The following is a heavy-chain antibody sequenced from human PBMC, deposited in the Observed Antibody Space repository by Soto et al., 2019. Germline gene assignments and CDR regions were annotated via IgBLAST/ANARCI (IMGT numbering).Heavy chain of an antibody. Sequence: ASVKVSCKASGYTFTGYYMHWVRQAPGQGLGWMGWINPNSGGTNYAQKFQGRVTMTRDTSISPAYMELSRLRSDDTAVYYCASPLWFGESAFDYWGQGTLVTVSS. CDR2: INPNSGGT. J-gene: IGHJ4*02. CDR1: GYTFTGYY. D-gene: IGHD3-10*01. V-gene: IGHV1-2*02. CDR3: ASPLWFGESAFDY.